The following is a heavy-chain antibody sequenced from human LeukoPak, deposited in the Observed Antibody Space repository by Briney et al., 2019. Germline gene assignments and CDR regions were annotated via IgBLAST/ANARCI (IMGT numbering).Heavy chain of an antibody. Sequence: SETLSLTCTVSGGSISSYYWSWIRRPAGKGLEWIGRIYTTGNTNYNPSLKSRVTMSVDTSKNQFSLKLSSVTAADTAVYYCARAGYCSGGSCYRAKYNWFDPWGQGTLVTISS. CDR3: ARAGYCSGGSCYRAKYNWFDP. V-gene: IGHV4-4*07. J-gene: IGHJ5*02. CDR2: IYTTGNT. D-gene: IGHD2-15*01. CDR1: GGSISSYY.